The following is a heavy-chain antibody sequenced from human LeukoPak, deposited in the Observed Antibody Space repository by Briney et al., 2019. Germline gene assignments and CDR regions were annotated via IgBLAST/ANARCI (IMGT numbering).Heavy chain of an antibody. CDR1: RFTFDTYA. J-gene: IGHJ4*02. D-gene: IGHD2-2*01. V-gene: IGHV3-23*01. CDR2: ISSSGDST. Sequence: GGSLRLSCAASRFTFDTYAMSWVRQAPGKGLEWVSGISSSGDSTYYADSVKGRFTISRDNSKNILYLQMNSLRAEDTAVYYCARARYCSSTSCYLDYWGQGTLVTVSS. CDR3: ARARYCSSTSCYLDY.